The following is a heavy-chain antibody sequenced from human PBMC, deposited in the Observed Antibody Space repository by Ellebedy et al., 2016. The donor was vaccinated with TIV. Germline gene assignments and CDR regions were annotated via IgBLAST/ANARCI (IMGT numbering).Heavy chain of an antibody. J-gene: IGHJ6*02. CDR1: GFTFSSYA. D-gene: IGHD4-23*01. Sequence: GESLKISCAASGFTFSSYAIHWVRQAPGKGLEWVAVISYDGSNKYYADSVKGRFTISRDNSKNTLYLQMNSLRAEDTAVYYCARDIFTYYGGFQDGMDVWGQGTTVTVSS. CDR3: ARDIFTYYGGFQDGMDV. V-gene: IGHV3-30-3*01. CDR2: ISYDGSNK.